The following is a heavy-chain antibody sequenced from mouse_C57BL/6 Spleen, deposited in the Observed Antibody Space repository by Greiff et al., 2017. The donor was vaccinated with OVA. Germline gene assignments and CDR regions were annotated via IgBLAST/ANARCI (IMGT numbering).Heavy chain of an antibody. V-gene: IGHV1-85*01. Sequence: QVQLKESGPELVKPGASVKLSCKASGYTFTSYDINWVKQRPGQGLEWIGWIYPRDGSTKYNEKFKGKATLTVDTSSSTAYMELHSLTSEDSAVYFCARDDGYSRYYFDYWGQGTTLTVSS. CDR1: GYTFTSYD. D-gene: IGHD2-3*01. CDR2: IYPRDGST. J-gene: IGHJ2*01. CDR3: ARDDGYSRYYFDY.